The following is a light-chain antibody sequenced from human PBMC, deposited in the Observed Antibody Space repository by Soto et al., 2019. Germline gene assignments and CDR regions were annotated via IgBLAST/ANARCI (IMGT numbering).Light chain of an antibody. CDR2: NTN. CDR1: SGSVSTSYY. Sequence: QTVVTQEPSFSVSPGGTVTLTCGLNSGSVSTSYYPSWYQQTPGQAPRTLIYNTNTRSSGVPDRFSGSILGNKAALTITGAQADDESDYYCVLYMGSGIWVFGGGTQLTVL. J-gene: IGLJ3*02. V-gene: IGLV8-61*01. CDR3: VLYMGSGIWV.